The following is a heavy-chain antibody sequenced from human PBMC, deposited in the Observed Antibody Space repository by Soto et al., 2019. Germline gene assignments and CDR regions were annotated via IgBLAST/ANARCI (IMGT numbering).Heavy chain of an antibody. CDR2: IYYSGST. CDR3: ARGSSGYYPGTHFDY. J-gene: IGHJ4*02. V-gene: IGHV4-30-4*01. CDR1: GGSISSGDYY. Sequence: SETLSLTCTVSGGSISSGDYYWSWIRQPPGKGLEWIGYIYYSGSTYYNPSLKSRVTISVDTSKNQFSLKLSSVTAADTAVYYCARGSSGYYPGTHFDYWGQGTLVTVSS. D-gene: IGHD3-22*01.